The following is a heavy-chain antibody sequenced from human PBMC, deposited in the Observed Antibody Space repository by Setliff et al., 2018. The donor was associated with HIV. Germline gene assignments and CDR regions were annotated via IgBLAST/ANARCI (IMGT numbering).Heavy chain of an antibody. Sequence: RASVKVSCKTSGYTFTDYSIHWVRQAPGQGLEWMGWINPNSGGTNFAQKFQGRITMTRDTSISTAYMELRRLRSDDTAVYYCAREKYDNSGRPPTTLKYWGPGTLVTVSS. CDR3: AREKYDNSGRPPTTLKY. J-gene: IGHJ4*02. V-gene: IGHV1-2*02. D-gene: IGHD3-22*01. CDR1: GYTFTDYS. CDR2: INPNSGGT.